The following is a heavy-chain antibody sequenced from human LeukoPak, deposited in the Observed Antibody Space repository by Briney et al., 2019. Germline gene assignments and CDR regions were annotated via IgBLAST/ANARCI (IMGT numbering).Heavy chain of an antibody. CDR3: ARGAPCGCSIPFDY. CDR1: GGSISSSNW. Sequence: PSETLSLTCAVSGGSISSSNWWSWVRQPPGQGLEWIGEIYHSGSTNYNPSLKSRVTISVDKSKNQFSLKLSSVTAADTAVYYCARGAPCGCSIPFDYWGQGTLVTVSS. V-gene: IGHV4-4*02. D-gene: IGHD2-2*01. J-gene: IGHJ4*02. CDR2: IYHSGST.